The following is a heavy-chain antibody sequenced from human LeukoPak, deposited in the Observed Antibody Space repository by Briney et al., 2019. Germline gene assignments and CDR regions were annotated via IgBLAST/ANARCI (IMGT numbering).Heavy chain of an antibody. Sequence: ASVKVSCKASGYTFTSYDINWVRQATGQGLEWMGWMNPNSGNTGYAQKFQGRVTMTRNTSISTAYMELSSLRSEDTAVYYCANDDSSGYYFVLADHLYFQHWGQGTLVTVSS. CDR2: MNPNSGNT. CDR3: ANDDSSGYYFVLADHLYFQH. CDR1: GYTFTSYD. J-gene: IGHJ1*01. D-gene: IGHD3-22*01. V-gene: IGHV1-8*01.